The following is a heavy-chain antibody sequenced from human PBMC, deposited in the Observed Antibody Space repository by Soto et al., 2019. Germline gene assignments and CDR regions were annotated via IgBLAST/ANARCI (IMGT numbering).Heavy chain of an antibody. D-gene: IGHD2-15*01. CDR2: TSGSGGRT. J-gene: IGHJ4*02. CDR3: AKDSPRYCGGGSCWGDFDC. V-gene: IGHV3-23*01. Sequence: EVQLLESGGGLVQPGGSLRLSCAASGFIFSSYAMSWVRQGPGKGLEWVSATSGSGGRTYYADSVKGRFTISRDNSKNTLYLQMNSLRAEDTAVYYCAKDSPRYCGGGSCWGDFDCWGQGTLVTVSS. CDR1: GFIFSSYA.